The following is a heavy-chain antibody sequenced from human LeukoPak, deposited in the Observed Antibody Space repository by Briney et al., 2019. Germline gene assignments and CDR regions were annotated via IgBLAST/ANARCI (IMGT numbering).Heavy chain of an antibody. CDR1: GFTFSSYG. J-gene: IGHJ6*02. V-gene: IGHV3-30*18. Sequence: GGSLRLSCAASGFTFSSYGMHWVRQAPGKGLEWVAVISYDGSNKYYADSVKGRFTISRDNSKNTLYLQMNSLRAEDTAVYYCAKGSSLTAMVGMDVWGLGTTVTVSS. CDR3: AKGSSLTAMVGMDV. D-gene: IGHD5-18*01. CDR2: ISYDGSNK.